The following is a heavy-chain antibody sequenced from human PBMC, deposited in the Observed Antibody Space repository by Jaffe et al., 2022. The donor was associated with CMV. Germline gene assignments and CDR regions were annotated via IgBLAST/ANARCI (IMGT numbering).Heavy chain of an antibody. CDR2: TRNKANSYTT. CDR3: ARESWELLEDYYYYYMDV. CDR1: GFTFSDHY. V-gene: IGHV3-72*01. D-gene: IGHD1-26*01. J-gene: IGHJ6*03. Sequence: EVQLVESGGGLVQPGGSLRLSCAASGFTFSDHYMDWVRQAPGKGLEWVGRTRNKANSYTTEYAASVKGRFTISRDDSKNSLYLQMNSLKTEDTAVYYCARESWELLEDYYYYYMDVWGKGTTVTVSS.